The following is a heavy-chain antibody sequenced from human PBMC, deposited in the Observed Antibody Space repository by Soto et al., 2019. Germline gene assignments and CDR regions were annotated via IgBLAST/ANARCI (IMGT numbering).Heavy chain of an antibody. CDR3: AGDPDSHYNDSHASSYP. Sequence: QVQLVQSGAEVKKPGSSVKVSCKASGGTFSTYTITWVRQAPGQGLEWMGRIIPIIGIINYAQKFQGRVTITADXFXGPXYMELTGLRSDDTAVYYCAGDPDSHYNDSHASSYPWGQGTLVTVSS. V-gene: IGHV1-69*08. D-gene: IGHD4-4*01. J-gene: IGHJ5*02. CDR2: IIPIIGII. CDR1: GGTFSTYT.